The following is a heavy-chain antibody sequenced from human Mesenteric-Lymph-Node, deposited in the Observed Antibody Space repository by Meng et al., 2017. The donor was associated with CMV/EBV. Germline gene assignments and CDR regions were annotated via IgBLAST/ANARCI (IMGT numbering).Heavy chain of an antibody. CDR1: GGSFSGYY. V-gene: IGHV4-34*01. Sequence: QVQLQQWGAGLLKPSESLSLTRAVYGGSFSGYYWSWIRQPPGEGLEWIGEINHSGSTNYNPSLKSRVTISVDTSKNQFSLKLSSVTAADTAVYYCARHQRWLKSEGGFNYWGQGTLVTVS. J-gene: IGHJ4*02. D-gene: IGHD4-23*01. CDR2: INHSGST. CDR3: ARHQRWLKSEGGFNY.